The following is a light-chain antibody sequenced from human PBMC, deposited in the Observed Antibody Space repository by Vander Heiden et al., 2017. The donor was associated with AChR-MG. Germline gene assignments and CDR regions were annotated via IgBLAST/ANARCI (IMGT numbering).Light chain of an antibody. CDR2: YDS. CDR1: NIGSKS. V-gene: IGLV3-21*04. Sequence: SYVLTQPPSVSVAPGKPARITCGGNNIGSKSVHWYQQKPGQAPVLVIYYDSDRPSGIPERFSGSNSGNTATLTISRVEAGDEADYYCQVWDSSSDHPDVVFGGGTKLTVL. CDR3: QVWDSSSDHPDVV. J-gene: IGLJ2*01.